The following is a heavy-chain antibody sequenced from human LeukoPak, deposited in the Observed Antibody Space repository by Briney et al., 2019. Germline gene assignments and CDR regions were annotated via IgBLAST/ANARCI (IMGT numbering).Heavy chain of an antibody. V-gene: IGHV4-39*01. J-gene: IGHJ4*02. D-gene: IGHD3-9*01. Sequence: SETMSLTCTVSGASVSGSLSYWGWVRQPPGKGLEWVANVYYTGSTYYNPSLKSRVTMSVDTSKNQFSLKMTSVTAADTAIYYCARLTKGRYFDYIFAFWGQGILVTVSS. CDR2: VYYTGST. CDR1: GASVSGSLSY. CDR3: ARLTKGRYFDYIFAF.